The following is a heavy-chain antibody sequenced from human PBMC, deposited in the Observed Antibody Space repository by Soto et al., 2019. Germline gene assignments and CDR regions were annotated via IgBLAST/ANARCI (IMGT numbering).Heavy chain of an antibody. CDR3: AKDTESYGSGSYSPYYFDY. Sequence: HPGGSLRLSCAASGFTFSSYAMSWVRQAPGKGLEWVSAISGSGGSTYYADSVKGRFTISRDNSKNTLYLQMNSLRAEDTAVYYCAKDTESYGSGSYSPYYFDYWGQGTLVTVSS. J-gene: IGHJ4*02. CDR1: GFTFSSYA. CDR2: ISGSGGST. V-gene: IGHV3-23*01. D-gene: IGHD3-10*01.